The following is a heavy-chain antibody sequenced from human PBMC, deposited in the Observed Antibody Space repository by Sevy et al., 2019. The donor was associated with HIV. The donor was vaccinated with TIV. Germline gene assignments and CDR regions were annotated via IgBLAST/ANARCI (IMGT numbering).Heavy chain of an antibody. CDR1: GFTFSNYW. CDR2: IKKDGSEK. D-gene: IGHD2-2*01. V-gene: IGHV3-7*03. Sequence: VGSLRLSCAASGFTFSNYWMSWVRQAPGKGLEWVAIIKKDGSEKYYVDSVKGRFTISRDNAKNSLFLQMNSLRAEDTALYYCARDCSSTSCLWGLDVWGQGTTVTVSS. J-gene: IGHJ6*02. CDR3: ARDCSSTSCLWGLDV.